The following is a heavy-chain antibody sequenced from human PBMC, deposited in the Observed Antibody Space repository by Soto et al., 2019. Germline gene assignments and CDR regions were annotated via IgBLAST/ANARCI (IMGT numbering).Heavy chain of an antibody. Sequence: ASVKVSFKASGYTFTGYYMHWVRQAPGQGLEWMGWINPNSGGTNYAQKFQGWVTMTRDTSISTAYMELSRLRSDDTAVYYCARGTTVTTAWGYYYGMDVWGQGTTVTV. J-gene: IGHJ6*02. CDR1: GYTFTGYY. CDR2: INPNSGGT. V-gene: IGHV1-2*04. CDR3: ARGTTVTTAWGYYYGMDV. D-gene: IGHD4-17*01.